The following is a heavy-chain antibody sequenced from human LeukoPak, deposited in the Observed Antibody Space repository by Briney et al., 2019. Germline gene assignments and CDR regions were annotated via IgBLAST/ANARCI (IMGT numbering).Heavy chain of an antibody. CDR2: IYTSGST. CDR1: GGSISSGSYY. CDR3: AREGTSISGPDY. V-gene: IGHV4-61*02. J-gene: IGHJ4*02. Sequence: PSETLSLTCTVSGGSISSGSYYWSWIRQPAGKGLEWIGRIYTSGSTNYNPSLKSRVTISVDTSKNQFSLKLSSVTAADTAVYYCAREGTSISGPDYWGQGTLVTVSS. D-gene: IGHD3/OR15-3a*01.